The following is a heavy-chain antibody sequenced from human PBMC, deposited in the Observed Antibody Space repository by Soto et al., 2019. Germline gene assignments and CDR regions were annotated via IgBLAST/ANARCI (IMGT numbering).Heavy chain of an antibody. CDR3: AKGARAYYDFWSASYGMDV. V-gene: IGHV3-30*18. D-gene: IGHD3-3*01. J-gene: IGHJ6*02. CDR1: GFTFSSYG. CDR2: ISYDGSNK. Sequence: SGGSLRLSCAASGFTFSSYGMHWVRQAPGKGLEWVAVISYDGSNKYYADSVKGRFTISRDNSKNTLYLQMNSLRAEDTAVYYCAKGARAYYDFWSASYGMDVWGQGTTVTVSS.